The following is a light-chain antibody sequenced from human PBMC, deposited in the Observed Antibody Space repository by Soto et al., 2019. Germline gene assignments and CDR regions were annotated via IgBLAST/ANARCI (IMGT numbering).Light chain of an antibody. CDR2: DAS. CDR3: QQYNNWPPWT. CDR1: QSVSNN. J-gene: IGKJ1*01. Sequence: ILMTQSPATLSVSPGERATLSCRASQSVSNNLAWYQQKPGQDPRLLIYDASTRATGIPARFTGSGSGTEFTLTISGLQSEDFAVYYCQQYNNWPPWTFGQGTKVVIK. V-gene: IGKV3-15*01.